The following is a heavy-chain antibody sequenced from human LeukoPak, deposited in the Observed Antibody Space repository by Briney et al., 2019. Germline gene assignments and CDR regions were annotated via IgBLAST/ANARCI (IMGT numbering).Heavy chain of an antibody. V-gene: IGHV4-39*07. CDR2: GHYSGRA. CDR1: GGSITSTNYL. Sequence: SETLSLTCTVSGGSITSTNYLWGWVRQPPGKGLEWIGSGHYSGRAYYTPSLNSRVSISVDTSKNQFSLKLSSVTAADTAVYYCARVSVTNNWFDPRGQGTLVTVSS. J-gene: IGHJ5*02. D-gene: IGHD4-17*01. CDR3: ARVSVTNNWFDP.